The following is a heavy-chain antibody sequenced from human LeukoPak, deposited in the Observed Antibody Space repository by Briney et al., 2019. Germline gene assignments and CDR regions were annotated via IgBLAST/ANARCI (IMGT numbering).Heavy chain of an antibody. V-gene: IGHV3-30*18. D-gene: IGHD2-2*01. CDR3: AKDGYFLGYCSSTSCPYYFDY. J-gene: IGHJ4*02. Sequence: PGGSLRLSCAASGLTVNSKYMSWVRQAPGKGLEWVAVISYDGSDKYYADSVKGRFTISRDNSKNTLYLQMNSLRAEDTAVYYCAKDGYFLGYCSSTSCPYYFDYWGQGTLVTVSS. CDR1: GLTVNSKY. CDR2: ISYDGSDK.